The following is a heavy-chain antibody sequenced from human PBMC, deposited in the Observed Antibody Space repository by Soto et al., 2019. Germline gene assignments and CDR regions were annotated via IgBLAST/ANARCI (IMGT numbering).Heavy chain of an antibody. Sequence: EVQLVESGGGLIQPGGSLRLSCAASGFAVSSSYMSWVRQAPGKGLEWVSVIYSGGRTYYADSVKGRFTIARDNSKNTLYLQMNTLRAEDTAVYYCARDRAYSNSWTALHYWGQGTLVTVSS. CDR1: GFAVSSSY. CDR3: ARDRAYSNSWTALHY. J-gene: IGHJ4*02. D-gene: IGHD6-13*01. V-gene: IGHV3-53*01. CDR2: IYSGGRT.